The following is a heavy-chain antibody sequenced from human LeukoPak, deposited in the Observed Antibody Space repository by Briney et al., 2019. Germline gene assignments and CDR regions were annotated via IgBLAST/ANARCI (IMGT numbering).Heavy chain of an antibody. CDR1: GYTFTGYY. V-gene: IGHV1-2*02. D-gene: IGHD5-18*01. CDR3: ARDAHSNSFDY. Sequence: GASVKVSCKASGYTFTGYYMHWVRQAPGQGLEWMGWINPNSGGTNYAQKFQGRVTMARDMSTSTVYMELSSLRSEDTAVYYCARDAHSNSFDYWGQGTLVTVSS. CDR2: INPNSGGT. J-gene: IGHJ4*02.